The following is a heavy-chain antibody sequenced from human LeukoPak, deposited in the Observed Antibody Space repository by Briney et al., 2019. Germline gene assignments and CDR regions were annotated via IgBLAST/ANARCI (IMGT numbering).Heavy chain of an antibody. Sequence: GGSLRLSCAASGFTFSSYWMTWVRQAPGKGLEWVALISYDGGYKYYPDSVKGRFTISRDNSKNMVHLEINSLRLDDTALYYCARELGPSPHYWGQGTLVTVSS. CDR2: ISYDGGYK. CDR3: ARELGPSPHY. D-gene: IGHD3-16*01. J-gene: IGHJ4*01. CDR1: GFTFSSYW. V-gene: IGHV3-30*03.